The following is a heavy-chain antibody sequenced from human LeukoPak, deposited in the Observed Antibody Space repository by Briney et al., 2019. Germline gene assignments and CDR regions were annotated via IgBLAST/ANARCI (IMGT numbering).Heavy chain of an antibody. J-gene: IGHJ3*02. D-gene: IGHD3-3*01. Sequence: GGSLRLSCAASGFTFSSYAMHWVRQAPGKGLEWVAVISYDGSNKYYADSVKGRFTISRDNSKNTLYPQMNSLRVEDTAVYYCARSMVGEWLFLALDIWGQGTKVTVSS. CDR3: ARSMVGEWLFLALDI. V-gene: IGHV3-30*04. CDR1: GFTFSSYA. CDR2: ISYDGSNK.